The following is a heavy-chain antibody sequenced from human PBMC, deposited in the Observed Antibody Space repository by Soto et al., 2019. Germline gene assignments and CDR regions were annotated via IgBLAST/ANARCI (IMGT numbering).Heavy chain of an antibody. CDR3: ASKPDFRYNLLHGDDAFDI. Sequence: QVQLVESGGGVVQPGRSLRLSCAASGFTFSSYGMHWVRQAPGKGLEWVAVLSYDGSNKYYADSVKGRFTISRDNSKNSLYLQMNSLRAEDTALYYCASKPDFRYNLLHGDDAFDIWGQGTMVTVSS. J-gene: IGHJ3*02. V-gene: IGHV3-30*03. CDR2: LSYDGSNK. D-gene: IGHD1-20*01. CDR1: GFTFSSYG.